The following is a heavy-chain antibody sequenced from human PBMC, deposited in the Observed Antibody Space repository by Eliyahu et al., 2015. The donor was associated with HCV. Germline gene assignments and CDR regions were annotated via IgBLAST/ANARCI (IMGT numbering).Heavy chain of an antibody. CDR1: GGTFNTYA. CDR2: IIPIFGTP. V-gene: IGHV1-69*01. Sequence: EVKKPGSSVKVSCKASGGTFNTYAITWVRQAPGQGLEWMGGIIPIFGTPSYGQKFQGRVTVTADESTTTAYMELNSLRSEDTAVYYCARGRAMGYYYYGLDVWGQGTTVIVSS. J-gene: IGHJ6*02. CDR3: ARGRAMGYYYYGLDV. D-gene: IGHD5-24*01.